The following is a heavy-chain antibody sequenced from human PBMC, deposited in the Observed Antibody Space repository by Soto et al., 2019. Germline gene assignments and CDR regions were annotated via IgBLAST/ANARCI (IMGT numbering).Heavy chain of an antibody. CDR1: GFTFNAYA. D-gene: IGHD4-4*01. CDR3: ARVASDYINSVDN. V-gene: IGHV3-23*01. CDR2: IGGSGGNR. Sequence: EVQLLESGGGLVQPGGSLRLSCAASGFTFNAYAMPWVRQAPGKGLEWVSAIGGSGGNRCYADSVRGRFTISRDNSKDTVDLQMNSLRVEDTAVYYCARVASDYINSVDNWGQGILVTVSS. J-gene: IGHJ4*02.